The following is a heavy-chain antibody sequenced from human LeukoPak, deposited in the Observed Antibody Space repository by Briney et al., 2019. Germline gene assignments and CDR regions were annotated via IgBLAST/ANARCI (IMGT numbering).Heavy chain of an antibody. CDR1: GGTFSSYA. Sequence: SVKVSCKASGGTFSSYAISWVRQAPGQGLEWMGGIIPIFGTANYAQKFQGRVTITADKSTSTAYMELSSLRSEDTAVYYCASSSKTGKYYFDYWGQGTLVTVSS. CDR2: IIPIFGTA. V-gene: IGHV1-69*06. CDR3: ASSSKTGKYYFDY. J-gene: IGHJ4*02.